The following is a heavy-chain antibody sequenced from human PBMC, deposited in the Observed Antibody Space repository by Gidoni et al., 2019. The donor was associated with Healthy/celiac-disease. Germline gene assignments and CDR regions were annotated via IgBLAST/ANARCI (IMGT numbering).Heavy chain of an antibody. V-gene: IGHV5-10-1*01. D-gene: IGHD1-26*01. Sequence: PGKGLEWMGRIDPSDSYTNYSPSFQGHVTISADKSSSTAYLQWSSLKASDTAMYYCARYGNRGMDVWGQGTTVTVSS. CDR3: ARYGNRGMDV. CDR2: IDPSDSYT. J-gene: IGHJ6*02.